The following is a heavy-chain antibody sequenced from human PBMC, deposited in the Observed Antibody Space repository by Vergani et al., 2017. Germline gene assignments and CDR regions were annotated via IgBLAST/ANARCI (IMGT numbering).Heavy chain of an antibody. CDR3: ARAIRGIGGSVVAAPVWFDP. D-gene: IGHD2-15*01. CDR2: INPNSGGT. J-gene: IGHJ5*02. Sequence: QVQLVQSGAEVKKPGSSVKVSCKASGGTFSSYAISWVRQAPGQGLEWMGWINPNSGGTNYAQKFQGRVTMTRDTSISTAYMELSRLRSDDTAVYYCARAIRGIGGSVVAAPVWFDPWGQGTLVTVSS. CDR1: GGTFSSYA. V-gene: IGHV1-2*02.